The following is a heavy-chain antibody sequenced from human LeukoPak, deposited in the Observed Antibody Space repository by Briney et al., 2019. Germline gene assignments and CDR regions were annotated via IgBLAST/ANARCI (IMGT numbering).Heavy chain of an antibody. D-gene: IGHD3-22*01. Sequence: GGSLRLSCAASGFTFSSYGMHWVRQAPGKGLEWVAVISYDGSNKYYADSVKGRFTISRDNSKNTLYLQMNSLRAEDTAVYYCAKVGAGYYDSKKTDYYYYGMDVWGQGTTVTVSS. V-gene: IGHV3-30*18. CDR1: GFTFSSYG. J-gene: IGHJ6*02. CDR2: ISYDGSNK. CDR3: AKVGAGYYDSKKTDYYYYGMDV.